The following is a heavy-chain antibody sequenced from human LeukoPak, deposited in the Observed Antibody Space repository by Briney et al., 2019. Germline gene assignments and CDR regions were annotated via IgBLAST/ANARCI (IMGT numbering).Heavy chain of an antibody. CDR2: INHSGGT. D-gene: IGHD6-13*01. V-gene: IGHV4-34*01. CDR3: ARDVVAAAGTWDY. Sequence: SETLSLTCAVYGGSFSGYYWSWIRQPPGKGLEWIGEINHSGGTNYNPSLKSRVTMSVDTSKNQFSLKLSSVTAADTAVYYCARDVVAAAGTWDYWGQGTLVTVSS. CDR1: GGSFSGYY. J-gene: IGHJ4*02.